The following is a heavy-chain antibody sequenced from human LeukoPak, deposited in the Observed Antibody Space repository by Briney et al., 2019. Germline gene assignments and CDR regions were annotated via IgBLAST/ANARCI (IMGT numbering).Heavy chain of an antibody. CDR3: ARGSLEYQLLGSAYYYYGMDV. V-gene: IGHV4-34*01. CDR1: GGSFSGYY. J-gene: IGHJ6*02. Sequence: PSETLSLTCAVYGGSFSGYYWSWIRQPPGKGLEWIGEINHSGSTNYNPSLKSRVTISVDTSKNQFSLKLSSVTAADTAVYYCARGSLEYQLLGSAYYYYGMDVWGQGTTVTVSS. D-gene: IGHD2-2*01. CDR2: INHSGST.